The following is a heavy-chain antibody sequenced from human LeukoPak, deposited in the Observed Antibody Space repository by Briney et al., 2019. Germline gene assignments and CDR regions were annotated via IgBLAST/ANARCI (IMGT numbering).Heavy chain of an antibody. CDR2: TFYTGRT. D-gene: IGHD3/OR15-3a*01. CDR1: SDSIISNIYW. Sequence: SETLSLTCTVSSDSIISNIYWWDWVRLPPGKGLEWIGATFYTGRTFYSPSLKSRVTISVDTSKNQFSLDLSSATAADTAVYYCARRRHNFDFYDVWGQGTRVTVSS. CDR3: ARRRHNFDFYDV. J-gene: IGHJ3*01. V-gene: IGHV4-39*01.